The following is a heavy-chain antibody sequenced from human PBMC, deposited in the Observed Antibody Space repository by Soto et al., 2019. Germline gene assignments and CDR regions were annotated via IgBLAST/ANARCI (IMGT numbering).Heavy chain of an antibody. Sequence: PSETLSLTCTVSGDSVTSGNYYWSWIRQPPGKGLEWIGYIYHSGSTNYNPSLTSRVTISIDTSKNQFSLNLRSLTAADTAVYYCARDFYDRSRYYYDWYPGILVAVSS. D-gene: IGHD3-22*01. V-gene: IGHV4-61*01. J-gene: IGHJ4*01. CDR1: GDSVTSGNYY. CDR2: IYHSGST. CDR3: ARDFYDRSRYYYD.